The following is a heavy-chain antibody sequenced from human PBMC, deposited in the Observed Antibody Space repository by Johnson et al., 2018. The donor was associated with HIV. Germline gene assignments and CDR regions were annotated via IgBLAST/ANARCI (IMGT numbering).Heavy chain of an antibody. CDR2: ISSSGTTV. V-gene: IGHV3-48*04. D-gene: IGHD3-22*01. CDR3: AGDRGYWDAFDI. J-gene: IGHJ3*02. Sequence: VQLVESGGGVVQPGRSLRLSCAASGFTFRSYGMHWVRQTPGKGLEWVSYISSSGTTVYHTDSVKGRFSISRDNAKHSLYLQMNRLRAEDKAVYYCAGDRGYWDAFDIWGQGTMVTVSS. CDR1: GFTFRSYG.